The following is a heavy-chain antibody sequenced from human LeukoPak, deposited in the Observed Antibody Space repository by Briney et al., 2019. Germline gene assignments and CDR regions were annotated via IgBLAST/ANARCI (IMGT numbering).Heavy chain of an antibody. V-gene: IGHV4-31*03. CDR1: GASVTIGGHY. Sequence: SETLSLTCTVSGASVTIGGHYWSWIRQHPGKGLEWIGCIFHTGSTYYNPSLKSRISMSLDTSKNQFYLKLSSVTAADTAVYYCARAGYSGFDFNFDYWGQGTLVTVSS. CDR2: IFHTGST. CDR3: ARAGYSGFDFNFDY. D-gene: IGHD5-12*01. J-gene: IGHJ4*02.